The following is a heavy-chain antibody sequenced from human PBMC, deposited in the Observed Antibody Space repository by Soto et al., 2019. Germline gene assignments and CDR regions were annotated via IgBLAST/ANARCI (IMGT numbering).Heavy chain of an antibody. V-gene: IGHV3-23*05. Sequence: AESLSLSCFVSGFTFSDFAMTWVRHVPGRGLEWVASLDGAGGRTYYADSLRGRFSTFRDNSQNTLFLLMKRLAADAAAIYYCVAGRDVDGSGVGWFTYGMAIWGQG. J-gene: IGHJ6*02. CDR2: LDGAGGRT. D-gene: IGHD3-10*01. CDR1: GFTFSDFA. CDR3: VAGRDVDGSGVGWFTYGMAI.